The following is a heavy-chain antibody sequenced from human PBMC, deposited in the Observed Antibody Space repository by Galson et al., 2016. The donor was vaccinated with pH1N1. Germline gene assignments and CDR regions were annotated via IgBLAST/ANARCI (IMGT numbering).Heavy chain of an antibody. D-gene: IGHD1-26*01. Sequence: SVKVSCKASGGIFSSYAISWVRQAPGQGLEWMGRIIPAVGTTNLAQKFQGRVTLTTDEVKTKFYMELNSLRSDDTAVYHCARVGFERTSGTKGAFDIWGQGSMVTVSS. V-gene: IGHV1-69*05. J-gene: IGHJ3*02. CDR1: GGIFSSYA. CDR3: ARVGFERTSGTKGAFDI. CDR2: IIPAVGTT.